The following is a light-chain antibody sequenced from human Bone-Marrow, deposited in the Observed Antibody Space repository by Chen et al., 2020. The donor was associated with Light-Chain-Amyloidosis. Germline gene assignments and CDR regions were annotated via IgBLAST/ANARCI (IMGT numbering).Light chain of an antibody. J-gene: IGLJ2*01. Sequence: SYELTQPPSVSVSPGQTARITCSGDDLPTKYAYWYQKKPGQAPVLGINRHTERPSGISERFSGSSSGTTATLTISVVQAEDEADYNCQSADSSGTYEVIFGGGTKLTVL. CDR3: QSADSSGTYEVI. CDR2: RHT. V-gene: IGLV3-25*03. CDR1: DLPTKY.